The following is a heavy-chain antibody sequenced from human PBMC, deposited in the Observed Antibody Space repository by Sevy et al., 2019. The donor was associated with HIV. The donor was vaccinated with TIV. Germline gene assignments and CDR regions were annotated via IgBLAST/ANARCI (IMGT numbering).Heavy chain of an antibody. CDR3: AGPTLTYTSGWSYYDS. D-gene: IGHD6-19*01. Sequence: SETLSLTCTVSGASISSSGYYWGWIRQPPGKGLEWIASINYSGSTFYNPSLKSRVTISSDTSKNQFSLKLNSVTAADTAIYYCAGPTLTYTSGWSYYDSWGQGTVVTVSS. V-gene: IGHV4-39*01. CDR2: INYSGST. CDR1: GASISSSGYY. J-gene: IGHJ4*02.